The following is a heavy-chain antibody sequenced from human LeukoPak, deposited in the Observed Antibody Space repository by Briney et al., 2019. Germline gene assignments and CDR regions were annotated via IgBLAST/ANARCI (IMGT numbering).Heavy chain of an antibody. J-gene: IGHJ6*02. Sequence: GGSLRLSCEASGFTFSGSAMHWVRQASGKGLEWVGRIRSKANNYATAYAASVKGRFTISRDDSKNTAYLQMNSLKTEDTAVYYCTGSEPEAMYLKYYYYYGMDVWGQGTTVTVSS. CDR3: TGSEPEAMYLKYYYYYGMDV. CDR2: IRSKANNYAT. CDR1: GFTFSGSA. V-gene: IGHV3-73*01. D-gene: IGHD1-14*01.